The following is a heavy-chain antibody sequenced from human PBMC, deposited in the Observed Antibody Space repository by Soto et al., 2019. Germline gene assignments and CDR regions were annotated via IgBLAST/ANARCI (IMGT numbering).Heavy chain of an antibody. J-gene: IGHJ6*02. V-gene: IGHV4-34*01. CDR3: ARVESSGWYRGGFYYYYGMDV. D-gene: IGHD6-19*01. CDR1: GGSFIGYY. CDR2: INHSGST. Sequence: SETLSLTCAVYGGSFIGYYWSWIRQPPGKGLEWIGEINHSGSTNYNPSLKSRVTISVDTSKNQFSLKLSSVTAADTAVYYCARVESSGWYRGGFYYYYGMDVWGQGTTVTVSS.